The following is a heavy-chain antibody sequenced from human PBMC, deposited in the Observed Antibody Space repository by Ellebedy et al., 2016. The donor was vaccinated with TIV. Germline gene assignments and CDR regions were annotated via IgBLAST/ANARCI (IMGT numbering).Heavy chain of an antibody. CDR3: TRDLTNIVSGDY. CDR1: GYTFTDYY. J-gene: IGHJ4*02. CDR2: INRNGSAT. V-gene: IGHV1-2*02. D-gene: IGHD5/OR15-5a*01. Sequence: AASVKVSCKASGYTFTDYYMHWVRQAPGQGLEWLGWINRNGSATRHPPKFQGRVTVTRDTSTSTAFLELSRLRSDDTAVYYCTRDLTNIVSGDYWGQGTLVTVSS.